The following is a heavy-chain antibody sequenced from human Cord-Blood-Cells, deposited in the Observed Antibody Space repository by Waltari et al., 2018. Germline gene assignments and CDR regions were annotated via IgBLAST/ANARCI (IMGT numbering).Heavy chain of an antibody. D-gene: IGHD6-13*01. J-gene: IGHJ4*02. CDR3: ATAPSSPYSSSWVYFDY. Sequence: QVQLVQSGAEVKKPGASVKVSCKVSGYTLTELSMHWARQPPGKGLEWMGGIDPEDGETIYAQKFQGRVTMTEDTSTDTAYMELSSLRSEDTAVYYCATAPSSPYSSSWVYFDYWGQGTLVTVSS. V-gene: IGHV1-24*01. CDR1: GYTLTELS. CDR2: IDPEDGET.